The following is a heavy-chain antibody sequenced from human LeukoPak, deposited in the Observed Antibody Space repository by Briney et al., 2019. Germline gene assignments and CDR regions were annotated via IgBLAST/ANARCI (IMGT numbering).Heavy chain of an antibody. Sequence: SETLSLTCTVSGGSISSGGYYWSWIRQPPGKGLEWIGYIYHSGSTYYNPSLKSRVTISVDRSKNQFSLKLSSVTAADTAVYYCARKARSITIFGVVIGHFDYWGQGTLVTVSS. D-gene: IGHD3-3*01. CDR2: IYHSGST. CDR1: GGSISSGGYY. CDR3: ARKARSITIFGVVIGHFDY. V-gene: IGHV4-30-2*01. J-gene: IGHJ4*02.